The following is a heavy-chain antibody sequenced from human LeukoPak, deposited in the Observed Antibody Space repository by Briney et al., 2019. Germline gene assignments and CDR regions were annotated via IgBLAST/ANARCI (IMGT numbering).Heavy chain of an antibody. V-gene: IGHV4-4*07. CDR2: LYPGVSP. CDR3: ASLRFYDSTGYSPGHYMDV. J-gene: IGHJ6*03. D-gene: IGHD3-22*01. Sequence: PSETLSLTCTVSGGPIYSYYWSWIRQTAGKGLEWIGRLYPGVSPNYNPSLKSRVTMSVDTSKKQFALKLNTVPAADPAVYYCASLRFYDSTGYSPGHYMDVWGKGTTVTVSS. CDR1: GGPIYSYY.